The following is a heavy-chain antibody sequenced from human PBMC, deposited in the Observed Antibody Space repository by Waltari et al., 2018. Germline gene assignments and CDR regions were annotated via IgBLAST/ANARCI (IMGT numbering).Heavy chain of an antibody. V-gene: IGHV4-39*07. CDR1: GDSISNNNYY. CDR3: ARNQRGWFDAFDI. Sequence: QLQLQESGPGLVEPSETLSLTCTASGDSISNNNYYGGWIRQPQGTGLEWIGSLHYIGDTYYSSSLKSRVIISVDTSNNQFSLRLTSVTAADTAIYFCARNQRGWFDAFDIWGQGTAVTVSS. D-gene: IGHD6-19*01. CDR2: LHYIGDT. J-gene: IGHJ3*02.